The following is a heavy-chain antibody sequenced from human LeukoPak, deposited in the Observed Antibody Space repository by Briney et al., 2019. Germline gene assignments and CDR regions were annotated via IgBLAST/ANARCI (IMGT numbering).Heavy chain of an antibody. CDR3: AKESYNYGLGSIRPFDY. CDR1: GFTFNNYW. V-gene: IGHV3-30*18. Sequence: AGGSLRLSCAVSGFTFNNYWMSWVRQAPGTGLEWVAVISYEGSNTYYADSVKGRFTISRDNSKNTLYLQMNSLRAEDTAVYYCAKESYNYGLGSIRPFDYWGQGTLVTVSS. D-gene: IGHD3-10*01. CDR2: ISYEGSNT. J-gene: IGHJ4*02.